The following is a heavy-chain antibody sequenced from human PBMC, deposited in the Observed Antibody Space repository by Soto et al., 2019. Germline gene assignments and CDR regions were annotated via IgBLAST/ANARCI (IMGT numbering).Heavy chain of an antibody. Sequence: QVQLVESGGGVVQPGRSLRLSCAASGFTFSNNAMDWVRQAPGKGLEWVAVISYDGSNKYIAESVKGRFTISRDNSKYTLFLQMNSLRAEDTAVYYCARGTTTSAFSAMGVWGQGTTVTVSS. D-gene: IGHD1-1*01. CDR2: ISYDGSNK. V-gene: IGHV3-30-3*01. J-gene: IGHJ6*02. CDR3: ARGTTTSAFSAMGV. CDR1: GFTFSNNA.